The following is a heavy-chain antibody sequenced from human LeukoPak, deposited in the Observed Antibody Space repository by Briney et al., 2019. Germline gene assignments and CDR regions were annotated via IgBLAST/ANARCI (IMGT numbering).Heavy chain of an antibody. CDR2: ISSSSSYI. CDR1: GFTFSSYA. D-gene: IGHD3-9*01. V-gene: IGHV3-21*01. Sequence: PGGSLRLSCAASGFTFSSYAMSWVRQAPGKGLEWVSSISSSSSYIYYADSVKGRFTISRDNAKNSLYLQMNSLRAEDTAVYYCARVNYYDILTGSLLYYYGMDVWGQGTTVTVSS. CDR3: ARVNYYDILTGSLLYYYGMDV. J-gene: IGHJ6*02.